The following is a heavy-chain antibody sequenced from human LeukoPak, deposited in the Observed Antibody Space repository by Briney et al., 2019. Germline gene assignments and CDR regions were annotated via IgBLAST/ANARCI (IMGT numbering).Heavy chain of an antibody. D-gene: IGHD3-10*01. J-gene: IGHJ6*03. CDR2: INHSGST. CDR1: GGSFSGYY. CDR3: ARGSRITMVRGVRNYYYYMDD. Sequence: PSETLSLTCAVYGGSFSGYYWSWIRQPPGKGLEWIGEINHSGSTNYNPSLKSRVTISVDTSKNQFSLKLSSVTAADTAVYYCARGSRITMVRGVRNYYYYMDDWGKGTTVTVSS. V-gene: IGHV4-34*01.